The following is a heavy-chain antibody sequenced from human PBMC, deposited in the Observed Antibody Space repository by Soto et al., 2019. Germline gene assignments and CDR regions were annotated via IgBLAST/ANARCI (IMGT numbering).Heavy chain of an antibody. CDR1: GYTFTIYD. Sequence: ASVKVSCKASGYTFTIYDSNWVRQATGQGLEWMGWMNPNSGNTGYAQKFQGRITMTRNTSISTAYMELNSLKTEDTAVYYCTSPPQTTVTNYYYYYMDVWGKGTTVTVSS. V-gene: IGHV1-8*01. D-gene: IGHD4-17*01. CDR3: TSPPQTTVTNYYYYYMDV. J-gene: IGHJ6*03. CDR2: MNPNSGNT.